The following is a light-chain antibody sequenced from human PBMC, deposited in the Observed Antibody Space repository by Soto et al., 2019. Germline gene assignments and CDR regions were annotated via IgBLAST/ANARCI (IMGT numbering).Light chain of an antibody. J-gene: IGLJ3*02. CDR1: SGHSSYA. V-gene: IGLV4-69*01. Sequence: QPVLTQSPSASASLGASVKLTCTLSSGHSSYAIAWHQQQPEKGPRYLMKLNSDGSQSKGDGIPDRFSGSSSGAERYLTISSLQSEDEADYYCQTWGTGIQVFGGGTKLTV. CDR2: LNSDGSQ. CDR3: QTWGTGIQV.